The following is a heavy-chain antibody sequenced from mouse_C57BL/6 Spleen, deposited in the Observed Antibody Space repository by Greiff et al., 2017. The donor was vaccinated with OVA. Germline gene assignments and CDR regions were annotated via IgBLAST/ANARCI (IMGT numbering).Heavy chain of an antibody. D-gene: IGHD2-2*01. V-gene: IGHV5-17*01. CDR3: ARDGYDHCAY. CDR2: ISSGSSTI. CDR1: GFTFSDYG. Sequence: EVMLVESGGGLVKPGGSLKLSCAASGFTFSDYGMHWVRQAPEKGLEWVAYISSGSSTIYYADTVKGRFTISRDNAKNTLFLQMTSLRSEDTAMYYCARDGYDHCAYGGQGTLVTVSA. J-gene: IGHJ3*01.